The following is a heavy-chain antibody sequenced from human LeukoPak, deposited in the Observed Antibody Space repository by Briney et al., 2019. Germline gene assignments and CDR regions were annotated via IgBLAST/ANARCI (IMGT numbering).Heavy chain of an antibody. CDR1: GFTVGNNY. V-gene: IGHV3-53*05. Sequence: GGSLRLSCTVSGFTVGNNYMSWVRQPPGKGLEWVALMYSRGSSHYADSVRGRFTISSDRSKNTLYLQMNSLTAEDTAVYYCARREIVGIQGHFWGQGTLVRVS. J-gene: IGHJ4*02. CDR3: ARREIVGIQGHF. CDR2: MYSRGSS. D-gene: IGHD5-12*01.